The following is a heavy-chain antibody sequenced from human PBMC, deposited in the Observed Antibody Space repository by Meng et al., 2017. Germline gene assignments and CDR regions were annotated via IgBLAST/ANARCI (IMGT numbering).Heavy chain of an antibody. J-gene: IGHJ4*02. V-gene: IGHV3-11*01. CDR1: GITFSRYF. CDR2: ISGSGTTI. CDR3: AREASYYDYVWGSYRDY. Sequence: VAVGGGFVKPWGLLRISRAASGITFSRYFMSWIPPAPGKGVEGVSYISGSGTTIHYADSVKGRFTISRDNAKNSLYLQMNSLRAEDTAVYYCAREASYYDYVWGSYRDYWGQGTLVTVSS. D-gene: IGHD3-16*02.